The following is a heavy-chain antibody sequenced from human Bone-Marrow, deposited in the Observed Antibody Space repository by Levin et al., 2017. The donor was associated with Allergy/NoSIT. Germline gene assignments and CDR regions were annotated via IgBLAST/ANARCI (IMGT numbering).Heavy chain of an antibody. D-gene: IGHD6-13*01. CDR3: ARRRWGPVPRSSSWSYYFDY. V-gene: IGHV4-34*01. CDR2: INHSGST. Sequence: PSETLSLTCAVYGGSFSGYYWSWIRQPPGKGLEWIGEINHSGSTNYNPSLKSRVTISVDTSKNQFSLKLSSVTAADTAVYYCARRRWGPVPRSSSWSYYFDYWGQGTLVTVSS. CDR1: GGSFSGYY. J-gene: IGHJ4*02.